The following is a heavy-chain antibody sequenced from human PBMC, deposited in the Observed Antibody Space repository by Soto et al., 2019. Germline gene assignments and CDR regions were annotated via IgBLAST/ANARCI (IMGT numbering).Heavy chain of an antibody. CDR3: ARDRYGDPLWGQDDFDY. V-gene: IGHV1-3*04. D-gene: IGHD4-17*01. CDR1: GYTFTYFA. Sequence: ASVKVSCKASGYTFTYFAMHWVRRAPGQSLEWMGWINTDNGNTKYSQRFQGRVTITRDTSASTAYMELNSLRAEDTAVYYCARDRYGDPLWGQDDFDYWGQGTLVTVSS. CDR2: INTDNGNT. J-gene: IGHJ4*02.